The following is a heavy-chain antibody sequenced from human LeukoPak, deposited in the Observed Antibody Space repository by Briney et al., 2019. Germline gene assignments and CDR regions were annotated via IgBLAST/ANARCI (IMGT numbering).Heavy chain of an antibody. J-gene: IGHJ4*02. CDR2: AGWAGGTT. V-gene: IGHV3-43*01. CDR1: GFNFDRYT. CDR3: AKELDTMFFDY. D-gene: IGHD3-10*02. Sequence: GGSLRLSCATSGFNFDRYTIHWVRQAPGKGLEWVSLAGWAGGTTFYSDSVRGRFTISRDSGRKSVYLQMTSLTTDDTAFYSCAKELDTMFFDYWGQEALVTVSS.